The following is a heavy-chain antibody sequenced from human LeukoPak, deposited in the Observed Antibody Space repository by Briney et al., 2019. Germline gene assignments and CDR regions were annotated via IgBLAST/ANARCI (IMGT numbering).Heavy chain of an antibody. CDR2: ISGSGGST. D-gene: IGHD2-2*01. CDR1: GFTFSSYA. Sequence: GGSLRLSCAASGFTFSSYAMSWVRQAPGKGLEWVSAISGSGGSTYYADSVKGRFTISRDNSKNTLYLQMNSLRAEDTAVYYCAKDGVFSPAAMKDSYYYYMDVWGKGTTVTVSS. CDR3: AKDGVFSPAAMKDSYYYYMDV. J-gene: IGHJ6*03. V-gene: IGHV3-23*01.